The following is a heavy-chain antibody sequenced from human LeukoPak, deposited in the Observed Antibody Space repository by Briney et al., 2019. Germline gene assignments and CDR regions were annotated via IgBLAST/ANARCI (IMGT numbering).Heavy chain of an antibody. V-gene: IGHV1-69*04. CDR1: GGTFSSYA. D-gene: IGHD1-26*01. CDR2: IIPILGIA. J-gene: IGHJ4*02. Sequence: SVKVSFKASGGTFSSYAISWVRQAPGQGLEWMGRIIPILGIANYAQKFQGRVTITADKSTSTAYMELSSLRSEDTAVYYCARDGTGGATAGFDYWGQGTLVTVSS. CDR3: ARDGTGGATAGFDY.